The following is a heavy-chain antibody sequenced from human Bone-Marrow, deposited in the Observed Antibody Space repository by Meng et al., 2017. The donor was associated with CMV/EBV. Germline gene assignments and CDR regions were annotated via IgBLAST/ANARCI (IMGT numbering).Heavy chain of an antibody. Sequence: GGSLRLSCAASGFTFSSYSMNWVRQAPGKGLEWVSYISSSSSTIYYADSVKGRFTISRDNAKNSLYLQMNSLRAEDTAVYYCARDREDGYNLEYYGMDVWGQGPTVTGSS. CDR1: GFTFSSYS. J-gene: IGHJ6*01. V-gene: IGHV3-48*04. D-gene: IGHD5-24*01. CDR2: ISSSSSTI. CDR3: ARDREDGYNLEYYGMDV.